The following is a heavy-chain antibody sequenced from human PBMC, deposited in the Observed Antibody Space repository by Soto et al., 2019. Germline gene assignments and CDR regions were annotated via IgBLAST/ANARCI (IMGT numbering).Heavy chain of an antibody. D-gene: IGHD3-10*01. V-gene: IGHV1-8*01. CDR3: ARGGVFFFAAPTNPFDY. J-gene: IGHJ4*02. CDR2: MNPNSGNT. CDR1: GYTFTSYD. Sequence: QVQLVQSGAEVKKPGASVKVSCKASGYTFTSYDINWVRQATGQGLEWMGWMNPNSGNTGYAQKFKGRVTMTRNTSISTAYRELSSLRSEDTAVYYWARGGVFFFAAPTNPFDYWGQGTLVTVSS.